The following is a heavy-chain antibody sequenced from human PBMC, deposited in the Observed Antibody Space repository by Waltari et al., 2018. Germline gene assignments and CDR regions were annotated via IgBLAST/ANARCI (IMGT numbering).Heavy chain of an antibody. V-gene: IGHV3-7*03. CDR1: EFTFSTFW. CDR2: INYNGNEK. D-gene: IGHD3-10*01. J-gene: IGHJ4*02. CDR3: ATYRWLGY. Sequence: EVQLVESGGGLVQPGGSLRLSCVVSEFTFSTFWMTWVRQAPGRGLECVANINYNGNEKNYVVSVKGLFTISRDNARSSLYLQMNSLRVEDTAVYYCATYRWLGYWGQGALVTVSS.